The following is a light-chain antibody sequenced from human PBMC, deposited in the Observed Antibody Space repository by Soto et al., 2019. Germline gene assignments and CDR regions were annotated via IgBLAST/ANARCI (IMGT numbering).Light chain of an antibody. CDR1: QTIYNY. V-gene: IGKV1-8*01. J-gene: IGKJ1*01. Sequence: AIQMTQSPSSVSASTGDRVTISCRATQTIYNYLAWYQQKRGKPPHFXIYAASTLQSGVPSRFNGSGSGTDFTRTITALQSEDAATDYCHQNFNYTRTFGQGTKVDIK. CDR3: HQNFNYTRT. CDR2: AAS.